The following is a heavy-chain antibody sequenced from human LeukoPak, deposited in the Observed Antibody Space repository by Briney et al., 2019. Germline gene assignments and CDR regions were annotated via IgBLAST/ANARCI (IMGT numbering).Heavy chain of an antibody. J-gene: IGHJ4*02. CDR3: AKDHLFDY. Sequence: GGSLRLSCAASGFTFSSYGMHWVRQAPAKGLEWVAIISYDGSNKYYADSVKGRFTISRDNSKNTLYLQMNSLRAEDTAVYYCAKDHLFDYWGQGTLVTVSS. CDR1: GFTFSSYG. CDR2: ISYDGSNK. V-gene: IGHV3-30*18.